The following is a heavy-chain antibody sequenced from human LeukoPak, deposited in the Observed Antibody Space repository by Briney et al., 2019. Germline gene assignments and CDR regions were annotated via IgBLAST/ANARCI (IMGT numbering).Heavy chain of an antibody. CDR3: ARDAAVAGRADAFDI. CDR2: ISSNGGST. V-gene: IGHV3-64*01. Sequence: GGSLRLSCAASGFTFSSYAMHWVRQAPGKGLEYVSAISSNGGSTYYANSVKGRFTISRDNSKNTLYLQMGSLRAEDMAVYYCARDAAVAGRADAFDIWGQGTMVTVSS. CDR1: GFTFSSYA. D-gene: IGHD6-19*01. J-gene: IGHJ3*02.